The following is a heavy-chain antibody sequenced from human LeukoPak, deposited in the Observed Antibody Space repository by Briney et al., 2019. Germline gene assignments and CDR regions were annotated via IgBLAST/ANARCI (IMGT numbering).Heavy chain of an antibody. J-gene: IGHJ4*02. CDR2: IYYSGST. V-gene: IGHV4-39*01. CDR1: GGSISCSSYY. Sequence: SETLSLTCTASGGSISCSSYYWGWIRQPPGKGLEWIGSIYYSGSTYYNPSLKSRVTISVDTSKNQFSLKLSSVTAADTAVYYCARLPGRFWVLDYWGRGTLVTVSS. D-gene: IGHD3-16*01. CDR3: ARLPGRFWVLDY.